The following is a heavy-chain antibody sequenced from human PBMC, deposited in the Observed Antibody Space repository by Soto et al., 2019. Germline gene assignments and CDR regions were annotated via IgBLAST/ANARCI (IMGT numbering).Heavy chain of an antibody. CDR1: DKCISQEMW. J-gene: IGHJ4*02. D-gene: IGHD1-1*01. V-gene: IGHV4-4*02. CDR3: ARAASGNLDS. CDR2: VDHTKGA. Sequence: SDTLSLSCVVSDKCISQEMWWNGVRQPPGQGLEWIGEVDHTKGALYHPALRSRVTVSADLVKSKIFLEVHSLGAADTADYYCARAASGNLDSWGQGTPVTVSS.